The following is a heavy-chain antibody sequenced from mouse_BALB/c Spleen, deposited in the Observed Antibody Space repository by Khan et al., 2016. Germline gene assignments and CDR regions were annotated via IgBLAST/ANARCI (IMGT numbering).Heavy chain of an antibody. CDR1: GYTFTDYS. D-gene: IGHD2-3*01. CDR3: ARRGDGYYDDYFDY. V-gene: IGHV9-2-1*01. J-gene: IGHJ2*01. Sequence: QSQLVQSGPELKKPGETVKISCKASGYTFTDYSMHWVKQAPGKGLKWMGWINTETGEPTYADDFKGRFAFSLETSASTAYLQINNLKNEDTATYFCARRGDGYYDDYFDYWGQGTTLTVSS. CDR2: INTETGEP.